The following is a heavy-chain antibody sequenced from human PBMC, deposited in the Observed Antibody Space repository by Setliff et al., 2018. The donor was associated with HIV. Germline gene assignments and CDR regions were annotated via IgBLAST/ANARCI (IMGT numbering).Heavy chain of an antibody. D-gene: IGHD3-3*01. CDR3: ARLDSTIFGVVIIRDY. CDR1: GYSISSGYY. Sequence: SETLSLTCAVSGYSISSGYYWGWIRQPPGKGLEWIGSIYHSGSTYYNPPLQSRVTISVDTSKSQFSLKLNSVTAADTAVYYCARLDSTIFGVVIIRDYWGQGTLVTVSS. CDR2: IYHSGST. V-gene: IGHV4-38-2*01. J-gene: IGHJ4*02.